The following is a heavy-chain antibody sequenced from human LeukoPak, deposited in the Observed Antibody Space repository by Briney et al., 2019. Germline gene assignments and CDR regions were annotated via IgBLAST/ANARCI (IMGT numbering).Heavy chain of an antibody. CDR2: ISAYNGNT. CDR3: ARDYGGEAAAGPGDFDY. Sequence: ASVKVSCKASGYTFTSYGISWVRQAPGQGLERMGWISAYNGNTNYAQKLQGRVTMTTDTYTSTAYMELRSLRSDDTAVYYCARDYGGEAAAGPGDFDYWGQGTLVTVSS. D-gene: IGHD6-13*01. V-gene: IGHV1-18*01. J-gene: IGHJ4*02. CDR1: GYTFTSYG.